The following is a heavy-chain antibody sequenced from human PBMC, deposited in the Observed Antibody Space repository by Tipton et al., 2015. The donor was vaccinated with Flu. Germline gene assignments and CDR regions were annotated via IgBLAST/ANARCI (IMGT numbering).Heavy chain of an antibody. CDR1: SGSIRSTNYF. CDR3: ARLSYYDVDLKNFYFDY. J-gene: IGHJ4*02. CDR2: IYPSGTT. V-gene: IGHV4-39*01. Sequence: GLVKPSETLSLTCTVSSGSIRSTNYFCAWIRQPPGKRLELIGSIYPSGTTYYNPSLKSRVPISVDTSKGQFSLMLRSVTAADTAVYYCARLSYYDVDLKNFYFDYWGQGALVTVSS. D-gene: IGHD3-10*02.